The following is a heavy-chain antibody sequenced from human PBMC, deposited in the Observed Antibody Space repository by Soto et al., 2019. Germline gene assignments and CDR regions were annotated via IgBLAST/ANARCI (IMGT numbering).Heavy chain of an antibody. CDR2: IWYDGSNK. CDR1: GFTFSSYG. V-gene: IGHV3-33*01. CDR3: ARAATITTHYFDY. J-gene: IGHJ4*02. D-gene: IGHD5-12*01. Sequence: PGGSLRLSCAASGFTFSSYGMHWVRQAPGKGLEWVAVIWYDGSNKYYADSVKGRFTISRDNSKNTLYLQMNSLRAEDTAVYYCARAATITTHYFDYWGQGTLVTVSS.